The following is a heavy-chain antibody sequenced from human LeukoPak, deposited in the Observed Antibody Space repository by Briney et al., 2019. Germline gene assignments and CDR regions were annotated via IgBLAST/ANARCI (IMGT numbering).Heavy chain of an antibody. CDR1: GFTFSSYA. V-gene: IGHV3-23*01. D-gene: IGHD3-10*01. Sequence: PGRSLRLSCAASGFTFSSYAMSWVRQAPGKGLEWVSAISGSGGSTYYADSVKGRFIISRDNSKNTLYLQMNSLRAEDTAVYYCAKDLLLWFGETSYNWFDPWGQGTLVTVSS. J-gene: IGHJ5*02. CDR3: AKDLLLWFGETSYNWFDP. CDR2: ISGSGGST.